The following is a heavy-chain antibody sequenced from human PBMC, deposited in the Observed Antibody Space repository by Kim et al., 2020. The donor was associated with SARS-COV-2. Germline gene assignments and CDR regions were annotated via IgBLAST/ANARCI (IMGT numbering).Heavy chain of an antibody. V-gene: IGHV4-39*01. D-gene: IGHD3-22*01. CDR3: AGHIGYYYDSSGAYFDY. CDR1: GGSISSSSYY. CDR2: IYYSGST. J-gene: IGHJ4*02. Sequence: SETLSLTCTVSGGSISSSSYYWGWIRQPPGKGLEWIGSIYYSGSTYYNPSLKSRVTISVDTSKNQFSLKLSSVTAADTAVYYCAGHIGYYYDSSGAYFDYWGQGTLVTVSS.